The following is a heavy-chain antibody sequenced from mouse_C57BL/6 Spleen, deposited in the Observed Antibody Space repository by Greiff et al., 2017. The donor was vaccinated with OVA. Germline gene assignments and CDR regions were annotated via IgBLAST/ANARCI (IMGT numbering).Heavy chain of an antibody. J-gene: IGHJ1*03. D-gene: IGHD2-1*01. CDR2: ISNGGGST. V-gene: IGHV5-12*01. Sequence: EVQLQESGGGLVQPGGSLKLSCAASGFTFSDYYMYWVRQTPEKRLEWVAYISNGGGSTYYPDTVKGRFTISRDNVKNTLYLQMSRLKSEDTAMYYCARSYGNYVGYFDVWGTGTTVTVSS. CDR1: GFTFSDYY. CDR3: ARSYGNYVGYFDV.